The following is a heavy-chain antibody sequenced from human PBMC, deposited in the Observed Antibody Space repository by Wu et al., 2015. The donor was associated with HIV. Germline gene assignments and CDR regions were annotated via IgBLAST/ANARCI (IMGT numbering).Heavy chain of an antibody. Sequence: QVQLVQSGAEVKKPGSSVKVSCKASGGTFTSYTISWVRQAPGQGLEWMGGIIPVLDRRTYALKFRGRVTITADESTSTAYMELDSLTSDDTAIYYCATSRSRDAYNVPGXFDIWGQGTMVTVSS. V-gene: IGHV1-69*12. J-gene: IGHJ3*02. CDR1: GGTFTSYT. D-gene: IGHD5-24*01. CDR2: IIPVLDRR. CDR3: ATSRSRDAYNVPGXFDI.